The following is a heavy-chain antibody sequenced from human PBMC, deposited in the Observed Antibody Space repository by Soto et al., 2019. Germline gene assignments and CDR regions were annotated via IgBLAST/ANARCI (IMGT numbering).Heavy chain of an antibody. CDR3: ARDWLNPDV. Sequence: PGGSLRLSCAASGFTFSSYAMHWVRQASGKGLEWVAVISYDGSNKYYADSVKGRFTISRDNSKNTLYLQMNSLRAEDTAVYYCARDWLNPDVWGQATPVTVSS. D-gene: IGHD6-19*01. J-gene: IGHJ6*01. CDR2: ISYDGSNK. V-gene: IGHV3-30-3*01. CDR1: GFTFSSYA.